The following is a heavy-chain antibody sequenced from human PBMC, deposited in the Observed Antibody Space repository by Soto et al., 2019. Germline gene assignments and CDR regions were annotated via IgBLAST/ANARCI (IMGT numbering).Heavy chain of an antibody. J-gene: IGHJ4*02. D-gene: IGHD2-15*01. V-gene: IGHV4-39*01. Sequence: SETLSLTCTVSGGSIVSGSSYWGWIRQPPGKGLEWVGGIYYSGSTNYNPSLKSRVTISVDTSKNQFSLKLSSVAAADTAVYYCARHDWVYCSGGSCPTTVDYWGQGTLVTVSS. CDR1: GGSIVSGSSY. CDR2: IYYSGST. CDR3: ARHDWVYCSGGSCPTTVDY.